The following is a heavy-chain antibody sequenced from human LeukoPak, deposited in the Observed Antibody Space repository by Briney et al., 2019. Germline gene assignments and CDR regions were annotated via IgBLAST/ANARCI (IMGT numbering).Heavy chain of an antibody. D-gene: IGHD3-22*01. J-gene: IGHJ4*02. V-gene: IGHV3-23*01. CDR1: GFTFSKYA. CDR3: AKSPTYYYDSSAYRHFDY. CDR2: INGGGGST. Sequence: GGSLRLSCGASGFTFSKYAMTWVRQAPGKGLEWVSSINGGGGSTFYAASVKGRFTISRDNSKNTLYLQMNSLRAEDTAIYYCAKSPTYYYDSSAYRHFDYWGQGTLVTVSS.